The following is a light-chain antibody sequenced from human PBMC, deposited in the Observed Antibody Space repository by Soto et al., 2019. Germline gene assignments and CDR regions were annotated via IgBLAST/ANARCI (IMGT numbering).Light chain of an antibody. CDR1: QSISTF. CDR2: GAS. Sequence: DIELTQSPSSLSASVGDRVTITCRASQSISTFLNWYQHKRGKDPKLLIHGASSLQSGVPFRFTGSGSGTDFSLTISGRQPEDSATCYCQQSYSTLLSFGGGTKVEI. CDR3: QQSYSTLLS. V-gene: IGKV1-39*01. J-gene: IGKJ4*01.